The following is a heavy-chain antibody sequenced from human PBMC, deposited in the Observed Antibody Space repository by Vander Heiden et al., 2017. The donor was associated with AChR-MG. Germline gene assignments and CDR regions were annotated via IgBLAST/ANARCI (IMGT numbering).Heavy chain of an antibody. V-gene: IGHV4-39*02. CDR3: AREDSIVVVPAATYNWFDP. J-gene: IGHJ5*02. CDR2: IYYSGST. Sequence: QLQLQESGPGLVKPSETLSPSCTVSGGSISSSSYYWGWIRQPPGKGLEWIGSIYYSGSTYYNPSLKSRVTISVDTSKNQFSLKLSSVTAADTAVYYCAREDSIVVVPAATYNWFDPWGQGTLVTVSS. D-gene: IGHD2-2*01. CDR1: GGSISSSSYY.